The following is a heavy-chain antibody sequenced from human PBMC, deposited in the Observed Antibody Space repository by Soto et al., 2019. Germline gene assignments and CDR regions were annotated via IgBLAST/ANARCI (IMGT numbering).Heavy chain of an antibody. Sequence: ASVKVSCKASGGTFSSYAISWVRQAPGQGLEWMGGIIPIFGTANYAQKFQGRVTITADESTSTAYMELSSLRSEDTAVYYCARGAHCGGDCYSPDYYYYYGMDVWGQGTTVTVSS. V-gene: IGHV1-69*13. CDR1: GGTFSSYA. J-gene: IGHJ6*02. D-gene: IGHD2-21*02. CDR2: IIPIFGTA. CDR3: ARGAHCGGDCYSPDYYYYYGMDV.